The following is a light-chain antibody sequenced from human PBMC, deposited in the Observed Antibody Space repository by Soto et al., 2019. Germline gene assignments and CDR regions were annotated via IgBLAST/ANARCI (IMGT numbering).Light chain of an antibody. J-gene: IGKJ1*01. CDR3: QQYETFSRT. CDR2: DAS. CDR1: QSVSGW. Sequence: DIQMTQSPSTLSASVGDTVTVTCRASQSVSGWLAWYQQKPGEAPKLLIYDASALPPGVPSRFSGSGSGTKLTLTIASLQPYDFATYYHQQYETFSRTFGPGTKVEI. V-gene: IGKV1-5*01.